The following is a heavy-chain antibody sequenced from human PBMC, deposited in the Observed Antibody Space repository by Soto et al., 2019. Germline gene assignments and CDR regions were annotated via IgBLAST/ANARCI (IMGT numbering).Heavy chain of an antibody. J-gene: IGHJ6*02. CDR1: GGTFNNYA. CDR3: ASLDGTLVRGGRSSPYEMAV. CDR2: IIPTFGTG. V-gene: IGHV1-69*01. D-gene: IGHD3-10*01. Sequence: QVLLVQSGPEVKKPGSSVKVSCKASGGTFNNYAINSMRQAPGKGLQCLGGIIPTFGTGNHAQKFQGRHTITTDESTTTAYMELNSLRSEDTAIYYCASLDGTLVRGGRSSPYEMAVWGQATTAIVSS.